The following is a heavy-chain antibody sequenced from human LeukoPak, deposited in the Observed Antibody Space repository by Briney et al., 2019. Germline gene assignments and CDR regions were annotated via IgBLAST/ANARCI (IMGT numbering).Heavy chain of an antibody. CDR3: ASIAAAGFRYYYYYGMDV. V-gene: IGHV1-46*01. J-gene: IGHJ6*02. Sequence: GASVKVSCKASGYTFTSYYMHWVRQAPGQGLEWMGIINPSGGSTSYARKFQGRVTMTRDTSTSTVYMELSSLRSEDTAVYYCASIAAAGFRYYYYYGMDVWGQGTTVTVSS. CDR1: GYTFTSYY. CDR2: INPSGGST. D-gene: IGHD6-13*01.